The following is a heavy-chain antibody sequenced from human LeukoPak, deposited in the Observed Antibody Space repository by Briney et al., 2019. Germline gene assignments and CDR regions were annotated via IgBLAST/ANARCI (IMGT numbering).Heavy chain of an antibody. D-gene: IGHD3-16*02. CDR3: ARVATFGGVIVNDY. J-gene: IGHJ4*02. CDR2: ISYDGSNK. CDR1: GFNLRSYT. V-gene: IGHV3-30*04. Sequence: GGSLRLSCAASGFNLRSYTIHWVRQAPGKGLEWVAVISYDGSNKYYADSVKGRFTISRDNSKNTLYLQMNSLRAEDTAVYYCARVATFGGVIVNDYWGQGTLVTVSS.